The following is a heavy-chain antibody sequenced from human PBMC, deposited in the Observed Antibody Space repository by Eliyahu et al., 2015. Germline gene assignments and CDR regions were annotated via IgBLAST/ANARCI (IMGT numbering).Heavy chain of an antibody. D-gene: IGHD2-2*01. V-gene: IGHV3-53*01. Sequence: EVQLVESGGGLIXPGGXLRLXCAASGFXVSSNYMSWVXQAPGKGLEWVSVIYSGGSTYYADSVKGRFTISRDNSKNTLYLQMNSLRAEDTAVYYCARVNVVPAATFDYWGQGTLVTVSS. CDR3: ARVNVVPAATFDY. J-gene: IGHJ4*02. CDR2: IYSGGST. CDR1: GFXVSSNY.